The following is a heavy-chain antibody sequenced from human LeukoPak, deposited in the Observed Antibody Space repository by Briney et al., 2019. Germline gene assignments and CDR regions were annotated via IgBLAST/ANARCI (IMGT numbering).Heavy chain of an antibody. CDR1: GYTFAGYY. Sequence: GASVKVSCKASGYTFAGYYMHWVRQAPGQGLEWMGWINPNSGGTNYAQKFQGRVTMTRDTSISTAYMELSRLRSDDTAVYYCARDLNDFRSGYHYWGQGTLVTVSS. CDR3: ARDLNDFRSGYHY. V-gene: IGHV1-2*02. D-gene: IGHD3-3*01. CDR2: INPNSGGT. J-gene: IGHJ4*02.